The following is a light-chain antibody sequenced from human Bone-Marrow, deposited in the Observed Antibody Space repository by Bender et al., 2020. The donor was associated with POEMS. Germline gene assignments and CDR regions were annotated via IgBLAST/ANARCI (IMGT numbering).Light chain of an antibody. CDR2: QDT. CDR1: KLGDKY. J-gene: IGLJ3*02. CDR3: QAWDRSSGGV. Sequence: SYEMTQPPSVSVSPGQTARISCSGDKLGDKYVCWYQQKAGQSPSLVIYQDTKRPSGVPDRISGSNSGNTATLTISGTQTVDEADYYCQAWDRSSGGVFGGGTRLTVL. V-gene: IGLV3-1*01.